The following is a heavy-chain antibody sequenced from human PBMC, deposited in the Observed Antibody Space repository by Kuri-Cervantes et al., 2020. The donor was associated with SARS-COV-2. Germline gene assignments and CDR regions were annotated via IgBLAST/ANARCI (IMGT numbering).Heavy chain of an antibody. CDR2: IRYDGSNK. Sequence: GESLKISCAASGFTFSSYGMHWVRQAPGKGLEWVAFIRYDGSNKYYADSVKGRFTISRDNSKNTLYLQMSSLRAEDTAVYYCANNWDSSSWHENYYYYMDVWGKGTTVTVSS. CDR3: ANNWDSSSWHENYYYYMDV. V-gene: IGHV3-30*02. CDR1: GFTFSSYG. J-gene: IGHJ6*03. D-gene: IGHD6-13*01.